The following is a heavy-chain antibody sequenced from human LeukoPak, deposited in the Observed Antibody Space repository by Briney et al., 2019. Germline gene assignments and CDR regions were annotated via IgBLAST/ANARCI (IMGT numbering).Heavy chain of an antibody. CDR3: ARTYYYESAFDY. J-gene: IGHJ4*02. CDR1: GYTFTGYY. CDR2: INPSGGST. V-gene: IGHV1-46*01. D-gene: IGHD3-22*01. Sequence: ASVKVSCKASGYTFTGYYMHWVRQAPGQGLEWMGRINPSGGSTSYAQKFQGRVTMTRDTSTSTVYMELSSLRPEDTAVYYCARTYYYESAFDYWGQGTLVTVSS.